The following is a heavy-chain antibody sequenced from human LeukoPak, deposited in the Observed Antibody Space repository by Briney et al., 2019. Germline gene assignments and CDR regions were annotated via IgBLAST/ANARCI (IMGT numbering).Heavy chain of an antibody. CDR1: GLSFSTFA. J-gene: IGHJ4*02. V-gene: IGHV3-23*01. D-gene: IGHD3-16*01. CDR3: ARASWVSSTDAVR. CDR2: HRGNGET. Sequence: PGGSLRLSCAASGLSFSTFAMSWVRQGPARGLEWVSSHRGNGETFYAESVKGRFTLSSDSSRNTVYLHLNNLKVEDTAMYYCARASWVSSTDAVRWGQGTLVTVSS.